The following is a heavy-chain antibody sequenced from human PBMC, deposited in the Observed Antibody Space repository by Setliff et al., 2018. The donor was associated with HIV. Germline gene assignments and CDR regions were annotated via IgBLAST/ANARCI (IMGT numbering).Heavy chain of an antibody. V-gene: IGHV4-4*07. CDR1: DSGTYY. CDR3: ARAAAGNTGPFDL. Sequence: PSETLSLTCTVSDSGTYYWSWIRQPAGKGLEWIGRVSSRGHTNYNPSLKSRVTMSVDTSKNQFSLKLTSVTASDTAVYYCARAAAGNTGPFDLWGQGSPVTVSS. D-gene: IGHD4-17*01. J-gene: IGHJ4*02. CDR2: VSSRGHT.